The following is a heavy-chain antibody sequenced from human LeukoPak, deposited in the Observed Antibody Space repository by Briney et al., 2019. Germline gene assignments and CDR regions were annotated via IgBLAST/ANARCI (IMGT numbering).Heavy chain of an antibody. CDR3: AREWSGYFES. CDR2: ISAYNGDT. V-gene: IGHV1-18*04. D-gene: IGHD2-15*01. J-gene: IGHJ4*02. CDR1: GYTFTSYG. Sequence: ASVKVSCKASGYTFTSYGISWARQAPGQGLEWMGWISAYNGDTNYAQKLQGRVTMTTDTSTSTAYMELRSLRSEDTAVYYCAREWSGYFESWGQGTLVTVSS.